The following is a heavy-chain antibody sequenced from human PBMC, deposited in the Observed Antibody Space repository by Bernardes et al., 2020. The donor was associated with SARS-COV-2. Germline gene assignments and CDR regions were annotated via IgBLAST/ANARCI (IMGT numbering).Heavy chain of an antibody. V-gene: IGHV1-69*13. J-gene: IGHJ6*02. CDR1: GGTFSSYA. CDR2: IIPIFGTA. D-gene: IGHD3-10*01. CDR3: ARMGFGELSSYYYYYGMDV. Sequence: SVKVSCKASGGTFSSYAISWVRQAPGQGLEWMGRIIPIFGTANYAQKFQGRVTITADESTSTAYMELSSLRSEDTAVYYCARMGFGELSSYYYYYGMDVWGQGTTVTVSS.